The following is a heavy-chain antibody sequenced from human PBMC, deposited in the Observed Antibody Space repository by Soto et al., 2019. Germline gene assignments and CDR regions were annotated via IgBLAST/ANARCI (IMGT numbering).Heavy chain of an antibody. Sequence: PGGSLRLSCAASGFTFDDYAMHWVRQAPGKGLEWVSGISWNSGSIGYADSVKGRFTISRDNAKNSLYLQMNSLRAEDTALYYCAKGMTTVTTSDFDYWGQGTLVTVSS. D-gene: IGHD4-17*01. CDR3: AKGMTTVTTSDFDY. V-gene: IGHV3-9*01. CDR1: GFTFDDYA. CDR2: ISWNSGSI. J-gene: IGHJ4*02.